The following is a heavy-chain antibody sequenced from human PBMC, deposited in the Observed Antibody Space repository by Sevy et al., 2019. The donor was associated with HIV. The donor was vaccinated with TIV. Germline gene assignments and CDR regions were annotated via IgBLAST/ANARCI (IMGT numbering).Heavy chain of an antibody. D-gene: IGHD6-6*01. Sequence: GESLKISCAASGFTFSSYAMSWVSQAPGKGLEWVSAISGSGGSTYYADSVKGRFTISRDNSKNTLYLQMNSLRAEDTAVYYCAKAGPLVAAFDIWGQGTMVTVSS. CDR2: ISGSGGST. CDR1: GFTFSSYA. J-gene: IGHJ3*02. CDR3: AKAGPLVAAFDI. V-gene: IGHV3-23*01.